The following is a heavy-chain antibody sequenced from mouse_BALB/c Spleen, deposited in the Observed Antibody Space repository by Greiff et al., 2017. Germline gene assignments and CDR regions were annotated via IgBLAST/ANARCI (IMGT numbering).Heavy chain of an antibody. CDR1: GFTFTDYY. CDR2: IRNKANGYTT. Sequence: EVKVVESGGGLVQPGGSLRLSCATSGFTFTDYYMSWVRQPPGKALEWLGFIRNKANGYTTEYSASVKGRFTISRDTSQSILYLQMNTLRAEDSATYYCARDINWDYAMDYGGQGTSVTVSS. D-gene: IGHD4-1*01. CDR3: ARDINWDYAMDY. V-gene: IGHV7-3*02. J-gene: IGHJ4*01.